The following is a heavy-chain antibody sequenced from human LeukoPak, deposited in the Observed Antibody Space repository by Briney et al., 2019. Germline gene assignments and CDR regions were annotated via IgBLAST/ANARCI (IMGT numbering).Heavy chain of an antibody. D-gene: IGHD3-22*01. CDR1: GFTFSNYW. CDR2: INRDGREE. CDR3: ARDIQYYYDSSVFDY. J-gene: IGHJ4*02. Sequence: QPGGSLRLSCAASGFTFSNYWMNWVRQAPGKGLQWVANINRDGREEYYVDSVKGRFTISRDNAKNSLSLQMSSLRAEDTAVYYCARDIQYYYDSSVFDYWGQGTLVTVSS. V-gene: IGHV3-7*01.